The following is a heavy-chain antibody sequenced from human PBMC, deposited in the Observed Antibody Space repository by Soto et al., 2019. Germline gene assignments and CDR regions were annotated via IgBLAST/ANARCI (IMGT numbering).Heavy chain of an antibody. CDR3: ARHSYGLPGDF. V-gene: IGHV4-39*01. D-gene: IGHD5-18*01. J-gene: IGHJ4*02. CDR1: GGSVSSLSYY. CDR2: IYYSGTT. Sequence: PSETLSLTCTVSGGSVSSLSYYWGWIRQPPGKGLEWIGNIYYSGTTYYNPSLKSRVTISVDTSRNQFSLNVSSVTAADTAVYYCARHSYGLPGDFWGQGALVTAPQ.